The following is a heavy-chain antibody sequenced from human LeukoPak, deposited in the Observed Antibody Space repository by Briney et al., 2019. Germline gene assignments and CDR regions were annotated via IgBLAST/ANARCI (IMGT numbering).Heavy chain of an antibody. V-gene: IGHV3-23*01. CDR3: ARGGYSYGYGGSYQVDY. Sequence: PGGSLRLSCAASGFTFSSYAMSWVRQAPGKGLEWVSAISGIGGSTYYADPAKGRFTISRDNSKNTLYLQMNSLRAEDTAVYYCARGGYSYGYGGSYQVDYWGQGTLVTVSS. D-gene: IGHD5-18*01. CDR1: GFTFSSYA. J-gene: IGHJ4*02. CDR2: ISGIGGST.